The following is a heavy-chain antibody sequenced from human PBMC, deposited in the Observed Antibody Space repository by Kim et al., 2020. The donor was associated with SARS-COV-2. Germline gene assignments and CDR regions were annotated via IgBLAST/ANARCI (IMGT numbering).Heavy chain of an antibody. Sequence: GGSLRLSCAASGFTFTKVWLSWVRQAPAKGLEWVGRIRSKADGGTADYAAPVKGRFTISRDDSKNTLYLQMNGLRAEDTAFYHCTTDYERIGGLCDGETCYPASLWGQGTLVTVSS. CDR1: GFTFTKVW. D-gene: IGHD2-21*01. CDR3: TTDYERIGGLCDGETCYPASL. J-gene: IGHJ4*02. CDR2: IRSKADGGTA. V-gene: IGHV3-15*01.